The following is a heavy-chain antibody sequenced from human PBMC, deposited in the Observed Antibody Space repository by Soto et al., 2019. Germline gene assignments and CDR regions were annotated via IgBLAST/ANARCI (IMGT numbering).Heavy chain of an antibody. CDR1: GGSISSGDYY. V-gene: IGHV4-30-4*01. CDR2: IYYSGST. Sequence: PSETLSLTCTVSGGSISSGDYYWSWIRQPPGKGLEWIGYIYYSGSTYYNPSLKSRVTISVDTSKNQFSLKLSSVTAADTAVYXXXXXXXXXXYWGQGTLVTVSS. CDR3: XXXXXXXXY. J-gene: IGHJ4*02.